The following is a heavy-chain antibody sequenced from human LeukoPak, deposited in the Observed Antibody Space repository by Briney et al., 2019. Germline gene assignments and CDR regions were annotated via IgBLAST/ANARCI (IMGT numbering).Heavy chain of an antibody. CDR2: IDPSDSYT. J-gene: IGHJ4*02. D-gene: IGHD3-10*01. Sequence: KPGESLKISCKGSGYIFTNYWISLVRQMPGKGLEWMGRIDPSDSYTNYSPSFQGHVTISADKSIRTAYLQWSSLRASDTAIYYCARGERSLDYWGQGTLVTVSS. V-gene: IGHV5-10-1*01. CDR3: ARGERSLDY. CDR1: GYIFTNYW.